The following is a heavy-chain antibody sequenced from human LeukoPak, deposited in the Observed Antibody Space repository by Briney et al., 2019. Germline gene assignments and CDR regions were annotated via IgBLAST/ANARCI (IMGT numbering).Heavy chain of an antibody. V-gene: IGHV1-8*02. J-gene: IGHJ4*02. CDR2: MNPNSGNT. D-gene: IGHD5-18*01. CDR1: GGTFSSYA. Sequence: VASVKVSCKASGGTFSSYAINWVRQATGQGLEWMGWMNPNSGNTGYAQKFQGRVTMTRNTSISTANMELSSLRSEDTAVYYCARGLARTSMVTRGGVRFDYWGQGTLVTVSS. CDR3: ARGLARTSMVTRGGVRFDY.